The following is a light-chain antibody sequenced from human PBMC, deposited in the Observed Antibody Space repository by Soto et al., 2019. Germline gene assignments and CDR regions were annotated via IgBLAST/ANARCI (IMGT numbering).Light chain of an antibody. V-gene: IGKV1-39*01. CDR3: QQSYSTTWT. Sequence: DIPMTQSPSSLSASVGDRVTITCRASQSIRNYLNWYQQKPGKAPNLLIYAASSLQSDVPSRFRGSGSGTDFTLTITGLQPDDFATYYCQQSYSTTWTFGQGTKVEIK. J-gene: IGKJ1*01. CDR1: QSIRNY. CDR2: AAS.